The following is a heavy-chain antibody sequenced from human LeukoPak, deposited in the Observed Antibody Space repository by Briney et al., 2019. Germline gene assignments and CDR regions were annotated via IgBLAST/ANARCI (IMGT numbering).Heavy chain of an antibody. CDR1: GFTFSSYT. D-gene: IGHD6-6*01. CDR3: ARGGVYSSSAPDY. V-gene: IGHV3-38-3*01. CDR2: ISGGST. J-gene: IGHJ4*02. Sequence: GGSLRLSCAASGFTFSSYTMNWVRQAPGKGLEWVSSISGGSTYYADSRKGRFTISRDNSKNTLHLQMNSLRAEDTAVYSCARGGVYSSSAPDYWGQGTLVTVSS.